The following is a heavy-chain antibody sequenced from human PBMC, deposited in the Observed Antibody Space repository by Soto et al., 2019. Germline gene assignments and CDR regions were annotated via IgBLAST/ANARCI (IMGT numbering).Heavy chain of an antibody. V-gene: IGHV4-59*01. D-gene: IGHD5-18*01. J-gene: IGHJ4*02. CDR2: IYYSGST. CDR1: GGSFSGYY. Sequence: PSETLSLTCAVYGGSFSGYYWSWIRQPPGKGLEWIGYIYYSGSTNYNPSLKSRVTISVDTSKNQFSLKLSSVTAADTAVYYCARATQLWFPTLWGQGTLVTVSS. CDR3: ARATQLWFPTL.